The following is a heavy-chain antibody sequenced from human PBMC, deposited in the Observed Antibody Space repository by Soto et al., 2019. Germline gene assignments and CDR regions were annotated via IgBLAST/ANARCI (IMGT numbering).Heavy chain of an antibody. D-gene: IGHD3-10*01. CDR3: ARDGSGDRHAFDI. J-gene: IGHJ3*02. CDR2: ISGTGGSK. Sequence: GGSLRLSCAASGFTFSDYAMGWVRQAPGKGLEWVSSISGTGGSKYYADSVKGRFTISRDNSKNTLYLLMNSLRAEDTAVYYCARDGSGDRHAFDIWGQGTMVTVSS. V-gene: IGHV3-23*01. CDR1: GFTFSDYA.